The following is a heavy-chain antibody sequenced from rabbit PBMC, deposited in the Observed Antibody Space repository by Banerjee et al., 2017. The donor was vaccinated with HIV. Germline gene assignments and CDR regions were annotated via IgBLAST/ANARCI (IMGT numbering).Heavy chain of an antibody. Sequence: QSLEESGGDLVKPEGSLTLTCTASGFSFSSSYDMCWVRQAPGKGLEWIACINTVGSTAYASWAKGRFTISKTSSTTVTLQMTSLTAADTATYFCARETGNKNYAMDLWGPGTLVTVS. D-gene: IGHD7-1*01. CDR2: INTVGST. CDR3: ARETGNKNYAMDL. J-gene: IGHJ6*01. CDR1: GFSFSSSYD. V-gene: IGHV1S40*01.